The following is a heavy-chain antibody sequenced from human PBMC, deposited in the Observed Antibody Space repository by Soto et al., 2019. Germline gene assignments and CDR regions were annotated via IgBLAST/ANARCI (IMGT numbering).Heavy chain of an antibody. CDR3: VRQGIDYLRGRVDV. CDR1: SGPTRSHN. D-gene: IGHD1-26*01. V-gene: IGHV4-59*08. J-gene: IGHJ6*02. Sequence: QVQVQQSGPRLVKPSETLSLTCTVSSGPTRSHNWGWIRQSPGRGLEWIGYVYYTGGTSYNPSLNCRVTISADTSTNPISLTLSSVTAADAAIYYCVRQGIDYLRGRVDVGGQGTAVSVSS. CDR2: VYYTGGT.